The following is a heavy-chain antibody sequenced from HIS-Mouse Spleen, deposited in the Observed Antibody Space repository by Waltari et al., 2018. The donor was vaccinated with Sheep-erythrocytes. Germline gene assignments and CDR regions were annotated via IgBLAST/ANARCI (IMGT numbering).Heavy chain of an antibody. CDR3: AKGAFDI. J-gene: IGHJ3*02. CDR1: GFTFDDYA. CDR2: ISWNSGSI. Sequence: EVQLVEFAGGLVRPGRSLRLSCAAFGFTFDDYAMHWVRQAPGKGLEWVSGISWNSGSIGYADSVKGRFTISRDNAKNSLYLQMNSLRAEDTALYYCAKGAFDIWGQGTMVTVSS. V-gene: IGHV3-9*01.